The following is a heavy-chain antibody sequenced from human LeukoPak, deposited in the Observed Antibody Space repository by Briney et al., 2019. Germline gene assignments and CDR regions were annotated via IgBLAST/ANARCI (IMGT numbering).Heavy chain of an antibody. V-gene: IGHV3-7*01. Sequence: QAGGSLRLSCAASGFTFSSYWMSWVRQAPGKGLEWVANIKQDGSEKYYVDSVKGRFTISRDNAMNSLYLQMNSLRAEDTAVYYCARDDAPHSDFWRGPSNYYYYGMDVWGQGTTVTVSS. CDR2: IKQDGSEK. CDR3: ARDDAPHSDFWRGPSNYYYYGMDV. CDR1: GFTFSSYW. D-gene: IGHD3-3*01. J-gene: IGHJ6*02.